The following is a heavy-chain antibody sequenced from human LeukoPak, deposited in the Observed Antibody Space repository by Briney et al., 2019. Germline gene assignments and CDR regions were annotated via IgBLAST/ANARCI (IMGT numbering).Heavy chain of an antibody. CDR2: IYYSGST. D-gene: IGHD3-22*01. Sequence: PSETLSLTCTVSGGSISSGGYYWSWIRQHPGKGLERIGYIYYSGSTYYNPSLKSRVTISVDTSKNQFSLKLSSVTAADTAVYYCARYYDSSGYYYPRFDYWGQGTLVTVSS. V-gene: IGHV4-31*03. CDR1: GGSISSGGYY. J-gene: IGHJ4*02. CDR3: ARYYDSSGYYYPRFDY.